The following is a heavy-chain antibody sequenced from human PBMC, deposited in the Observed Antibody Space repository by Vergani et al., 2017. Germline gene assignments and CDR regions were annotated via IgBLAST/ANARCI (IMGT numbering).Heavy chain of an antibody. J-gene: IGHJ4*02. V-gene: IGHV5-51*01. CDR3: ARHTTYTDS. Sequence: EVELVQSGPEMSKPGESLKISCKGSEYSFGNYWIGWVRQLPGKGLEWMGIIYPADSDTRYSPSFQGQVTISADKSISTAFLQWDSLKASDTALYYCARHTTYTDSGGQGTLVTVSS. CDR1: EYSFGNYW. CDR2: IYPADSDT. D-gene: IGHD1-1*01.